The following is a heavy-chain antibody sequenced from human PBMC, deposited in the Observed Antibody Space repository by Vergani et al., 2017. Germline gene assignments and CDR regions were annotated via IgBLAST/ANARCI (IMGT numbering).Heavy chain of an antibody. V-gene: IGHV1-69*11. Sequence: VQLVQSGAEVKKPGSSVKVSCKASGGTFSSYAISWVRQAPGQGLEWMGRIIPILGTANYAQKFQGRVTITADEATSTAYMELSSLRSEDTAVYYCARGGDFFSYNWFDPWGQGTLVTVSS. D-gene: IGHD3-3*01. CDR3: ARGGDFFSYNWFDP. CDR2: IIPILGTA. CDR1: GGTFSSYA. J-gene: IGHJ5*02.